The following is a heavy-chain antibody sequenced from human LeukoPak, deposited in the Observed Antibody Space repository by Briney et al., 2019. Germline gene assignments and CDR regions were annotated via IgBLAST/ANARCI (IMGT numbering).Heavy chain of an antibody. Sequence: PSETLSLTCTVSGASISSYYWSWIRQPPGKGLEWIGYIYYSGSTSYNPSLKSRVTISIDTSKNQFSLNLSSVTAADTAVYYCARVFWGQLHAFDFWGQGTMVTVSS. CDR2: IYYSGST. J-gene: IGHJ3*01. D-gene: IGHD3-16*01. CDR1: GASISSYY. V-gene: IGHV4-59*01. CDR3: ARVFWGQLHAFDF.